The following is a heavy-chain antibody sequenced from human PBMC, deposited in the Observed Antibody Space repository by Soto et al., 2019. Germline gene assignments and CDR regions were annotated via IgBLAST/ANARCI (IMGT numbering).Heavy chain of an antibody. D-gene: IGHD4-17*01. V-gene: IGHV3-48*03. CDR2: ISSSGSTI. CDR3: ARADYGDLPFDY. J-gene: IGHJ4*02. Sequence: GGSLRLSCAASGFTFSSYEMNWVRQAPGKGLEWVSYISSSGSTIYYADSVKGRFTISRDNAKNSLCLQMNSLRAEDTAVYYCARADYGDLPFDYWGQGTLVTVSS. CDR1: GFTFSSYE.